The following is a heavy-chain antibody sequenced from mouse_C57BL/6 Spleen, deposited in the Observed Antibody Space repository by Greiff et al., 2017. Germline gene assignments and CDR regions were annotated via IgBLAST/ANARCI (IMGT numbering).Heavy chain of an antibody. CDR3: TRGYYDYPYAMDY. V-gene: IGHV5-9-1*02. CDR1: GFTFSSYA. CDR2: ISSGGDYI. J-gene: IGHJ4*01. D-gene: IGHD2-4*01. Sequence: LMESGEGLVKPGGSLKLSCAASGFTFSSYAMSWVRQTPEKRLEWVAYISSGGDYIYYADTVKGRFTISRDNARNTLYLQMSSLKSEDTAMYYCTRGYYDYPYAMDYWGQGTSVTVSS.